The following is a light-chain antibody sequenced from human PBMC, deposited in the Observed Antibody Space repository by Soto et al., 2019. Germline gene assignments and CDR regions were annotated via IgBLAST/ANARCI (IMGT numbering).Light chain of an antibody. CDR2: GVS. CDR1: QDIKHY. Sequence: DIQMTESPSSLSASVGDRVTITCQARQDIKHYLNWYQQKSGKAPNLLIYGVSRLQGGVPSRFSGSGSGTDFTLSISSLQTQDFATYYGQQSYTAPPITFGQGTRLEIK. CDR3: QQSYTAPPIT. V-gene: IGKV1-39*01. J-gene: IGKJ5*01.